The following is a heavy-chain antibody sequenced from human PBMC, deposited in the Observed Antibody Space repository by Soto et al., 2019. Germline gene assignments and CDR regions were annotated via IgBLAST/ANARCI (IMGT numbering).Heavy chain of an antibody. D-gene: IGHD3-16*02. V-gene: IGHV3-15*01. CDR3: TTAPGYYDYIWGSYRLNAFDI. CDR2: IKSKTDGGTT. Sequence: GGSLRLSCEASGFSVSSNYMSWVRQAPGKGLEWVGRIKSKTDGGTTDYAAPVKGRFTISRDDSKNTLYLQMNSLKTEDTAVYYCTTAPGYYDYIWGSYRLNAFDIWGQGTMVTVS. CDR1: GFSVSSNY. J-gene: IGHJ3*02.